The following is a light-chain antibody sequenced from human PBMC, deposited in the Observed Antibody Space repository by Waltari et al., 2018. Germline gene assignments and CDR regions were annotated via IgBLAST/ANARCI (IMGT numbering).Light chain of an antibody. V-gene: IGKV3-20*01. CDR3: QHYVRLPAT. Sequence: EIVLTQSPGTLSLSLGERATLSCRASQSVSRAIAWYQQKPGQAPRLLIYDASTRATGIPDVFSGSGSGTDFSLTISRLEPDDFAVYYCQHYVRLPATFGQGTTVEI. CDR2: DAS. CDR1: QSVSRA. J-gene: IGKJ1*01.